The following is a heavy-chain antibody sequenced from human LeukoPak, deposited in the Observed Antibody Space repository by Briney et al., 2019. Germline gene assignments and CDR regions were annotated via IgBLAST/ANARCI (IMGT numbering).Heavy chain of an antibody. CDR1: GGSISSGSYY. V-gene: IGHV4-61*02. CDR3: ARESYIGSGSYIPDY. J-gene: IGHJ4*02. CDR2: IYTSGST. Sequence: SETLSLTCTVSGGSISSGSYYWSWIRQPAGKGLEWIGRIYTSGSTNYNPSLKSRVTISVDTSKNQFSLKLSSVTAADTAVYYCARESYIGSGSYIPDYWGQGTLVTVSS. D-gene: IGHD3-10*01.